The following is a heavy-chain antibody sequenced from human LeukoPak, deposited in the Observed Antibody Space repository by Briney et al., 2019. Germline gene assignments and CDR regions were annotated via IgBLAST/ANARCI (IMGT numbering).Heavy chain of an antibody. CDR1: GGFISSYY. V-gene: IGHV4-59*08. CDR3: VKSGGYGLIDY. CDR2: IYYSGST. J-gene: IGHJ4*02. D-gene: IGHD6-19*01. Sequence: SETLSLTCTVSGGFISSYYWSWIRQPPGKGLEWIGNIYYSGSTNYNPSLQSRVTISIDMSKNQFSLRLSSVTAADTAMYYCVKSGGYGLIDYWGQGTLVTVSS.